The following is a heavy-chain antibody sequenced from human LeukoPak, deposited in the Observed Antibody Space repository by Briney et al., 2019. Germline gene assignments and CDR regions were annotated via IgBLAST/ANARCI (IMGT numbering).Heavy chain of an antibody. J-gene: IGHJ4*02. CDR3: ARDLYYYDSSGYYYPGGSDY. V-gene: IGHV3-30*02. Sequence: GGSLRLSCAASGFTFSGYGMHWVRQAPGKGLEWVTFIRYDGTYKSYADSVKGRFTISRDNAKNSLYLQMNSLRAEDTAVYYCARDLYYYDSSGYYYPGGSDYWGQGTLVTVSS. D-gene: IGHD3-22*01. CDR1: GFTFSGYG. CDR2: IRYDGTYK.